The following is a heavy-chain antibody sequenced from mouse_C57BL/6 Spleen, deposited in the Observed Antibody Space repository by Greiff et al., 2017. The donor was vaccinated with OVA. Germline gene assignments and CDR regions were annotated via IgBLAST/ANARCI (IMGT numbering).Heavy chain of an antibody. Sequence: QVTLKESGPGILQPSQTLSLTCSFSGFSLSTFGMGVGWIRQPSGKGLEWLAHIWWDDDKYYNPALKSRLTISKDTSKNQVFLKIANVDTADTATYYCARTPYDYDRGYYFGYWGQGTTLTVSS. J-gene: IGHJ2*01. V-gene: IGHV8-8*01. CDR1: GFSLSTFGMG. D-gene: IGHD2-4*01. CDR2: IWWDDDK. CDR3: ARTPYDYDRGYYFGY.